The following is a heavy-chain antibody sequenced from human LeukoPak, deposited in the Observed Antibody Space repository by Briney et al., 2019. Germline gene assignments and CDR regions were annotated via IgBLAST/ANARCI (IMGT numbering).Heavy chain of an antibody. J-gene: IGHJ4*02. Sequence: GGSLRLSCTASGFTFGDYAMNWVRQAPGKGLEWVSYISSSSSTIYYADSVKGRFTISRDSAKNSLYLQMNSLRAEDTAVYYFARDLDGGSSFDYWGQGTLVTVSS. CDR2: ISSSSSTI. V-gene: IGHV3-48*04. CDR1: GFTFGDYA. CDR3: ARDLDGGSSFDY. D-gene: IGHD1-26*01.